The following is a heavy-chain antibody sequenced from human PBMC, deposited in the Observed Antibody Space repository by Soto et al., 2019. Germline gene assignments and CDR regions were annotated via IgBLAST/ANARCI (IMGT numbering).Heavy chain of an antibody. CDR3: ARGSVGTAASLYYYGMDV. J-gene: IGHJ6*02. CDR1: GYSFTSYW. Sequence: GESLKISCKGSGYSFTSYWIGWVRQMPGKGLEWMGIIYPGDSDTRYSPSFQGQVTISADKSISTAYLQWSSLKASDTAMYYCARGSVGTAASLYYYGMDVWGQGTTVTVSS. D-gene: IGHD6-13*01. V-gene: IGHV5-51*01. CDR2: IYPGDSDT.